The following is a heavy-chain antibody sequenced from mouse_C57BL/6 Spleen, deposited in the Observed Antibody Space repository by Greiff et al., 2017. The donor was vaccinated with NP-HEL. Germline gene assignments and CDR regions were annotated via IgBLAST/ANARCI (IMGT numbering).Heavy chain of an antibody. J-gene: IGHJ1*03. CDR1: GYSITSGYY. CDR3: ARDGFTTVVDWYFDV. Sequence: DSGPGLVKPSQSLSLTCSVTGYSITSGYYWNWIRQFPGNKLEWMGYISYDGSNNYNPSLKNRISITRDTSKNQFFLKLKSVTTEDTATYYCARDGFTTVVDWYFDVWGTGTTVTVSS. D-gene: IGHD1-1*01. CDR2: ISYDGSN. V-gene: IGHV3-6*01.